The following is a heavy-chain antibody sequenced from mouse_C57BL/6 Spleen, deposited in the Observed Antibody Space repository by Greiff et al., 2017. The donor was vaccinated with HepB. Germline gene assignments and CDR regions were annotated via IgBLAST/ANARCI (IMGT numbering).Heavy chain of an antibody. CDR2: IYPGDGDT. CDR1: GYAFSSYW. Sequence: VKLMESGAELVKPGASVKISCKASGYAFSSYWMNWVKQRPGKGLEWIGQIYPGDGDTNYNGKFKGKATLTADKSSSTAYMQLSSLTSEDSAVYVCARSLDGYLFAYWGQGTLVTVSA. V-gene: IGHV1-80*01. D-gene: IGHD2-3*01. CDR3: ARSLDGYLFAY. J-gene: IGHJ3*01.